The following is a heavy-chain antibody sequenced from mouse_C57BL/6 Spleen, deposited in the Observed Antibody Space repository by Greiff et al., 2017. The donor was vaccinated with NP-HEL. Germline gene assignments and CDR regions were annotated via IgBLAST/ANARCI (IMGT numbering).Heavy chain of an antibody. V-gene: IGHV1-82*01. D-gene: IGHD1-1*01. Sequence: QVQLQQSGPELVKPGASVKISCKASGYAFSSSWMNWVKQRPGKGLEWIGRIYPGDGDTNYNGKFKGKATLTADKSSSTAYMQLSSLTSEDSAVYFCARSEGSRYFDYWGQGTTLTVSS. CDR1: GYAFSSSW. CDR3: ARSEGSRYFDY. J-gene: IGHJ2*01. CDR2: IYPGDGDT.